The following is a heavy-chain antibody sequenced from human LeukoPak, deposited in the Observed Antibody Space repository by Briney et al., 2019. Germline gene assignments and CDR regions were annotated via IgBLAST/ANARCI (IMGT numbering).Heavy chain of an antibody. CDR3: ARDKVVGASRFEY. V-gene: IGHV3-53*01. D-gene: IGHD1-26*01. J-gene: IGHJ4*02. CDR1: GFTVSSYY. Sequence: GGSLRLSCAASGFTVSSYYMNWVRQAPGKELEWVSVIYTGGGRYYADSVRGRFTISRDNAKNLVYLQLNSLRDEDTAVYYCARDKVVGASRFEYWGQGTQVMVSS. CDR2: IYTGGGR.